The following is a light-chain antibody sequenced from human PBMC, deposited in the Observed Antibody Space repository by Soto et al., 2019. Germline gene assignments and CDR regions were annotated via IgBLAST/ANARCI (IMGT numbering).Light chain of an antibody. CDR3: RSYASSSGV. Sequence: QSALTQPPSASGSPGQSVTISCTGTSSDVGGYNYVSWYQQHPGKPPKLMINEVSKRPAGVPDRFSGSKSGTAASLTVSGLQAEDEADYYCRSYASSSGVFGGGTKVTVL. CDR1: SSDVGGYNY. CDR2: EVS. V-gene: IGLV2-8*01. J-gene: IGLJ1*01.